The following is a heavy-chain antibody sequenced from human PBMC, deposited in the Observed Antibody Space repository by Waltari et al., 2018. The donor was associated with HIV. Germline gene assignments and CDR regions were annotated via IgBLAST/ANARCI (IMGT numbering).Heavy chain of an antibody. CDR1: GFKFDDYA. Sequence: EVQLVESGGGLVQPGRSLRLSCAASGFKFDDYAIHWVRQAQGKGLEWVSCISWNSRSVAYAASVNGRFSVSRDNAKTSVSLQIHSLRTEDTALYYCAKEDGPFGDILTGHFAFDYWGQGVLVTVSS. V-gene: IGHV3-9*01. CDR2: ISWNSRSV. J-gene: IGHJ4*02. CDR3: AKEDGPFGDILTGHFAFDY. D-gene: IGHD3-9*01.